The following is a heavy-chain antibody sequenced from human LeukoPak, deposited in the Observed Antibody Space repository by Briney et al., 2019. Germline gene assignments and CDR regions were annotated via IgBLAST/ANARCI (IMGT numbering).Heavy chain of an antibody. J-gene: IGHJ6*03. Sequence: SETLSLTCTVSGGSLSSYYWSWIRQPPGKGLEWIGYIYYSGSTNYNPSLKSRVTISVDTSKNQFSLKLSSVTAADTAVYYCARLYYDSSGYYFNYYYYMDVWGKGTTVTVSS. CDR2: IYYSGST. V-gene: IGHV4-59*01. CDR3: ARLYYDSSGYYFNYYYYMDV. D-gene: IGHD3-22*01. CDR1: GGSLSSYY.